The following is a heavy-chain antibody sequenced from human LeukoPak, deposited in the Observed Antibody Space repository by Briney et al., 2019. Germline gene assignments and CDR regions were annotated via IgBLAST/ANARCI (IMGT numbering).Heavy chain of an antibody. Sequence: ASVKVSCKASGYTFTSYGISWVRQAPGQGLEWMGWISAYNGNTNYAQKLQGRVTMTTDTSTSTAYMELRSLRSDDTAVYYCARDLSGDGYNFPGAFDIWGQGTMVTVSS. CDR3: ARDLSGDGYNFPGAFDI. D-gene: IGHD5-24*01. V-gene: IGHV1-18*01. J-gene: IGHJ3*02. CDR1: GYTFTSYG. CDR2: ISAYNGNT.